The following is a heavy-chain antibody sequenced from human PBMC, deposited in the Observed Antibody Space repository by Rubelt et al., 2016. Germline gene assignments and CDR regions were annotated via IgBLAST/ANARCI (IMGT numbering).Heavy chain of an antibody. CDR1: GFTFKNHG. Sequence: GGGVVQPGRSLRLSCAVSGFTFKNHGMHWVRQAPGKGLEWVANIKQDGSEKYYVDPVKGRFTISRDNAKNSLYLQMSSLRDEDTAVYYCVTSMPSSSAVYWGQGTLVTVSP. D-gene: IGHD6-6*01. J-gene: IGHJ4*02. CDR2: IKQDGSEK. V-gene: IGHV3-7*01. CDR3: VTSMPSSSAVY.